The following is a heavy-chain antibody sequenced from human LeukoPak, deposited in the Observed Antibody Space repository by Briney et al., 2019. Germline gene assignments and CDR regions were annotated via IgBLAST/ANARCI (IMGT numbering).Heavy chain of an antibody. D-gene: IGHD4-17*01. Sequence: GSLRLSCAASGFTFSDYYMSWIRQPPGKGLEWIGSAYYRGSTDYNPSIKSRVTISVDTSKNQLSLRLDSVTAADTAVYYCARDRTKHTVTTHFDLWGQGSLVVVSS. J-gene: IGHJ4*02. CDR1: GFTFSDYY. CDR3: ARDRTKHTVTTHFDL. CDR2: AYYRGST. V-gene: IGHV4-38-2*02.